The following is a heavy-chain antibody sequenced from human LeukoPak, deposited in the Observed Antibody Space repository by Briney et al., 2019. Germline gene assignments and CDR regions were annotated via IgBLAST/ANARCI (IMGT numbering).Heavy chain of an antibody. CDR3: ARVRIAVETESLDFDY. V-gene: IGHV1-69*01. CDR1: GGTFSSYA. J-gene: IGHJ4*02. Sequence: SVEVSCKASGGTFSSYAISWVRQAPGQGLEWMGGIIPIFGTANYAQKFQGRVTITADESTSTAYMELSSLRSEDTAVYYCARVRIAVETESLDFDYWGQGTLVTVSS. D-gene: IGHD6-19*01. CDR2: IIPIFGTA.